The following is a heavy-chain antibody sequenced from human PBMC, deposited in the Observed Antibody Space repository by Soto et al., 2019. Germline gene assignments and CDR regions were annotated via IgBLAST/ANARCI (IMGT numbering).Heavy chain of an antibody. CDR2: ISGSGDST. CDR1: GFTFSSYA. V-gene: IGHV3-23*01. CDR3: AKRAYGSDFDY. J-gene: IGHJ4*02. Sequence: EVQLLESGGGLVQPGGSLRLSCAASGFTFSSYAMNWVRQAPGKGLEWVSVISGSGDSTYYADFVKGRFTISRDNSKNTLYLQMNSLRAGDTAVYYCAKRAYGSDFDYWGQGTLVTVSS. D-gene: IGHD3-10*01.